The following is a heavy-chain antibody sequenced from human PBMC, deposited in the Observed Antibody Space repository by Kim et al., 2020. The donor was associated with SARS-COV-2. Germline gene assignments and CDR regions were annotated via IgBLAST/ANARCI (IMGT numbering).Heavy chain of an antibody. Sequence: GGSLRLSCAASGFTFSSYAMSWVRQAPGKGLEWVSAISGSGGSTYYADSVKGRFTISRDNSKNTLYLQMNSLRAEDTAVYYCAKDRQLRYFDWLNGLTSGPFDYWGQGTLVTVSS. J-gene: IGHJ4*02. CDR2: ISGSGGST. CDR3: AKDRQLRYFDWLNGLTSGPFDY. V-gene: IGHV3-23*01. D-gene: IGHD3-9*01. CDR1: GFTFSSYA.